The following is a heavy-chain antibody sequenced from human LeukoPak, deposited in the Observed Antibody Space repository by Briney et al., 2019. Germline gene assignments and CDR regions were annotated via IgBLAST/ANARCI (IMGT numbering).Heavy chain of an antibody. Sequence: GGSLRLSCTASGFTFGDYAMSWVRQAPGKGLEWVGFIRSKAYGGTTEYAASVKGRFTISRDDSKSIAYLQMNSLETEDTAVYYCTRIYGDYGFHFDYWGQGTLVTVSS. CDR3: TRIYGDYGFHFDY. J-gene: IGHJ4*02. D-gene: IGHD4-17*01. CDR2: IRSKAYGGTT. V-gene: IGHV3-49*04. CDR1: GFTFGDYA.